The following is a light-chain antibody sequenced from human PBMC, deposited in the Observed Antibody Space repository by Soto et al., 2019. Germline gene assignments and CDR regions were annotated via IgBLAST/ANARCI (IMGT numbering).Light chain of an antibody. CDR3: QKYNSAAWT. V-gene: IGKV1-27*01. J-gene: IGKJ1*01. CDR1: QGISNY. CDR2: AAS. Sequence: DIQVTQSPSCLSASVGDRVTITCRASQGISNYLAWYQQKPGKVPKLLIYAASTLQSGVPSRFSGSGSGTDFTLTISSLQPEDVATYYCQKYNSAAWTFGQGTKVDIK.